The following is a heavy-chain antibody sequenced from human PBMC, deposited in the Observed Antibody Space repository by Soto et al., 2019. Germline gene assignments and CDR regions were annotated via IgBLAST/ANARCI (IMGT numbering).Heavy chain of an antibody. CDR3: AKNVWGITIFGGMDV. V-gene: IGHV3-23*01. Sequence: GGSLRLSCAASGFTFSSYSMNWVRQAPGKGLEWVSAISGSGGSTYYADSVKGRFTISRDNSKNTLYLQMNSLRAEDTAVYYCAKNVWGITIFGGMDVWGQGTTVTVSS. J-gene: IGHJ6*02. CDR2: ISGSGGST. CDR1: GFTFSSYS. D-gene: IGHD3-9*01.